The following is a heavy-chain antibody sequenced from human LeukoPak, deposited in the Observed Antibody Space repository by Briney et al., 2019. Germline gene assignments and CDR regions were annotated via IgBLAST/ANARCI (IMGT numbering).Heavy chain of an antibody. Sequence: SETLSLTCTVSSDSISSYYLSWIRQPAGQGLEWIGRIYTTGSTNYNPSLKSRVTMSVGTSKNQFSLKMSSVTAADTAVYYCAREDYSNYSGVDYWGQGTLVTVSS. J-gene: IGHJ4*02. V-gene: IGHV4-4*07. D-gene: IGHD4-11*01. CDR3: AREDYSNYSGVDY. CDR2: IYTTGST. CDR1: SDSISSYY.